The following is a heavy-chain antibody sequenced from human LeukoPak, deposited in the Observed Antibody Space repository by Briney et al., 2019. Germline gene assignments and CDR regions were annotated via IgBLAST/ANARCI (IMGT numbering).Heavy chain of an antibody. Sequence: PGGSLRLSCAASGFTVSSNYMSWVRQAPGKGLEWVSVIYSGGSTYYADSVKGRFTISRDNSKNTLYLQMNSLRAEDTAVYYCAHSGSYYGLAAGGFDYWGQGTLVTVSS. V-gene: IGHV3-53*01. CDR1: GFTVSSNY. CDR2: IYSGGST. D-gene: IGHD1-26*01. J-gene: IGHJ4*02. CDR3: AHSGSYYGLAAGGFDY.